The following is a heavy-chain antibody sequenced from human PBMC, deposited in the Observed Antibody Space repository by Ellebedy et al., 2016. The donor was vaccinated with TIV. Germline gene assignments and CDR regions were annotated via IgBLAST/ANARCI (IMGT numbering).Heavy chain of an antibody. J-gene: IGHJ6*02. Sequence: GESLKISCAASGFTFSNYGMPSVRQAPGKGLEWVAVISYDGSNKNYADSVKGRFTISRDNSKNTLDLQMNSLRAEDTAVYYCAKALDHGDDYGMNVWGQGTTVTVSS. CDR2: ISYDGSNK. V-gene: IGHV3-30*18. D-gene: IGHD4-17*01. CDR1: GFTFSNYG. CDR3: AKALDHGDDYGMNV.